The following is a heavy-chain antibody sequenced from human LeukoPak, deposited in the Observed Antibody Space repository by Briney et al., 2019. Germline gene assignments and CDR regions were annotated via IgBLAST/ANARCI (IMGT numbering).Heavy chain of an antibody. D-gene: IGHD1-26*01. CDR3: AKDNDGSGWGELDY. V-gene: IGHV3-23*01. Sequence: GGSLRLSCAASGVTFSNYVMNWVRQAPGKGLEWVSAISGSGDATFYAGSGKGRFTVSRDSSKTTLYLQMNSLRAEDTAIYYCAKDNDGSGWGELDYWGQGTLVTVSS. CDR2: ISGSGDAT. CDR1: GVTFSNYV. J-gene: IGHJ4*02.